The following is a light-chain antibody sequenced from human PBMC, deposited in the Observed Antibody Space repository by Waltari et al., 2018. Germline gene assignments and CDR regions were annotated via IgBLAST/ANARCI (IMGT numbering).Light chain of an antibody. CDR1: QSVSSSY. J-gene: IGKJ4*01. CDR2: GAS. Sequence: IVLTQSPGTLSLSPGEIATLSCRASQSVSSSYLAWYQQKPGQATRLLIYGASSRATGIPDRFSGSGSGTDFTLTISRLEPEDFAVYYCQQYGSSPALTFGGGTKVEIK. CDR3: QQYGSSPALT. V-gene: IGKV3-20*01.